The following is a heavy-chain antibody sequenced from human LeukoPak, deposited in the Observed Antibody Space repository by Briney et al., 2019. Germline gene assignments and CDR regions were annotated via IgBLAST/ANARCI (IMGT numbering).Heavy chain of an antibody. CDR2: ISASGQTI. Sequence: GGSLRLSCAASGFSFSTYEFHWVRHAPGKGLEWVSYISASGQTIYYADSVRGRFTISRDNAKNSLYLQMNSLRAEDTAVYYCARDETADAFDIWGQGSMVTVSS. V-gene: IGHV3-48*03. D-gene: IGHD1-14*01. CDR3: ARDETADAFDI. CDR1: GFSFSTYE. J-gene: IGHJ3*02.